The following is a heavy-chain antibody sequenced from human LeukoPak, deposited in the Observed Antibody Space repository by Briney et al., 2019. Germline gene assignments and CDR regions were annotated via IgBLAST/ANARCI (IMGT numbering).Heavy chain of an antibody. J-gene: IGHJ4*02. CDR1: GFTFSSYA. Sequence: GGSLRLSCAASGFTFSSYAMSWVRQAPGKGLEWVSAISGSGGSTYYADSVKGRFTISRDNSKNTLFLQMNSLRAEDTAVYYCAKLLSGWYRFPYFDYWGQGTLVTVSS. CDR3: AKLLSGWYRFPYFDY. V-gene: IGHV3-23*01. CDR2: ISGSGGST. D-gene: IGHD6-19*01.